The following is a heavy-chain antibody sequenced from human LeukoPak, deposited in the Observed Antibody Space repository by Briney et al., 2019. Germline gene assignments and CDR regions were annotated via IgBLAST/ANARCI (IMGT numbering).Heavy chain of an antibody. D-gene: IGHD2-15*01. V-gene: IGHV4-31*03. CDR1: GGCISSGGYY. Sequence: SQTLSLTCTVSGGCISSGGYYWSWIRQHPGKGLEWIVYIYYSGSTYYNPSLKSRVTTSVDTSKNQFSLKLSSVTAADTAVYYCARAGLVVAATPYFQHWGQGTLVTVSS. CDR2: IYYSGST. CDR3: ARAGLVVAATPYFQH. J-gene: IGHJ1*01.